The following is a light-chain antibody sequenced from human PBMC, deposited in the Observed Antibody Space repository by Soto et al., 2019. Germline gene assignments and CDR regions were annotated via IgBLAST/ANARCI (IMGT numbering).Light chain of an antibody. Sequence: DIQMTQSPSTVSGSVGDRVTITCRASQTISSWLAWYQQKPGKAPKLLIYKASTLKSGVPSRFSGSGSGTEFTLTISSLQPDDFATYYCQQYDNLPLTFGGGTKVDIK. CDR1: QTISSW. V-gene: IGKV1-5*03. CDR3: QQYDNLPLT. J-gene: IGKJ4*01. CDR2: KAS.